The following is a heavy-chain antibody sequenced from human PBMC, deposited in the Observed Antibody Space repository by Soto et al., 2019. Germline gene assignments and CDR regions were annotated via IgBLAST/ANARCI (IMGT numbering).Heavy chain of an antibody. CDR3: AKRYLTDYYDSSVYYYFDY. Sequence: GGSLRLSCAASGFTFSSYAMSWVRQAPGKGLEWVSAISGSGGSTYYADSVKGRFTISRDNSKNTLYLQMNSLRAEDTAVYYCAKRYLTDYYDSSVYYYFDYWGQGTLVTVSS. CDR2: ISGSGGST. J-gene: IGHJ4*02. V-gene: IGHV3-23*01. D-gene: IGHD3-22*01. CDR1: GFTFSSYA.